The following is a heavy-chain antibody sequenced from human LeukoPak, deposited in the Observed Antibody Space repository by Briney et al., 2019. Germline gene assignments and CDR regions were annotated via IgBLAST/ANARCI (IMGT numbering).Heavy chain of an antibody. Sequence: NPSETLSLTCTVSGGSISSYYWSWIRQPPGKGLEWIGYIYYSGSTNYNPSLKSRVTISVDTSKNQFSLKLSSVTAADTAVYYCARGEAYSSSWSVYYYYYMDVWGKGTTVTISS. D-gene: IGHD6-13*01. CDR3: ARGEAYSSSWSVYYYYYMDV. V-gene: IGHV4-59*01. CDR1: GGSISSYY. J-gene: IGHJ6*03. CDR2: IYYSGST.